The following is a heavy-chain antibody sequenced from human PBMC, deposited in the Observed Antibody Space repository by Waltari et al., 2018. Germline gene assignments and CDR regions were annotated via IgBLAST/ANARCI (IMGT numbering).Heavy chain of an antibody. CDR1: GFTFSTYV. CDR3: APLGASSLTLTA. CDR2: ISGSGSPT. D-gene: IGHD1-26*01. Sequence: EVQLVESGGGLVQPGGSLRLSGAASGFTFSTYVMNWVRQGPGKGRRWVSHISGSGSPTYYADSVKGRFTISRDNAMNSLYLQMNSLRAEDTAVYYCAPLGASSLTLTAWGQGTLVTVSS. J-gene: IGHJ4*02. V-gene: IGHV3-48*01.